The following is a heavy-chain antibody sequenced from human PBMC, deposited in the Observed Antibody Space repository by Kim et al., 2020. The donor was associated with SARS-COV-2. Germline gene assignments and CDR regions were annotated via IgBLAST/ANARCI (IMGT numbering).Heavy chain of an antibody. D-gene: IGHD1-26*01. V-gene: IGHV3-23*01. J-gene: IGHJ6*02. CDR2: ISGSGGYT. CDR3: AKGQSLRWELRNFHYYYGMDV. CDR1: GFTFSSYA. Sequence: GGSLRLSCAASGFTFSSYAMSWVRQAPGKGLEWVSAISGSGGYTYYADSVKGRFTISRDNSKNTLYLQMNSLRAEDTAVYYCAKGQSLRWELRNFHYYYGMDVWGQGTTVTVSS.